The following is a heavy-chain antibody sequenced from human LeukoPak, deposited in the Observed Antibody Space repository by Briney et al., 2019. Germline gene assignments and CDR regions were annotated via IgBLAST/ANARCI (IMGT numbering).Heavy chain of an antibody. Sequence: GRSLRLSCAASGFIFRSNGMHWVRQAPSKGLEWLAVIWHDGSNQYYADSVKGRFTISRDNSKNTLYLQMNSLRAEDTAVYYCAGDGSDYDLDYWGQGTLVTVSS. CDR1: GFIFRSNG. V-gene: IGHV3-33*01. CDR3: AGDGSDYDLDY. D-gene: IGHD4-17*01. CDR2: IWHDGSNQ. J-gene: IGHJ4*02.